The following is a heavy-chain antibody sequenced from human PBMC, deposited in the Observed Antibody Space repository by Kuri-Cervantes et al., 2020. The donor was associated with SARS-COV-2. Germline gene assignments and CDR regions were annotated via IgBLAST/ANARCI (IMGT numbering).Heavy chain of an antibody. CDR3: AKKFESSGIAAAGTEMYFDY. V-gene: IGHV3-23*01. J-gene: IGHJ4*02. D-gene: IGHD6-13*01. CDR2: ISGSGGST. Sequence: GGSLRLSCAASGFTFSSYAMSWVRQAPGKGLEWVSAISGSGGSTYYADSVKGRFTISRDSSKNTLYLQMNSLRAEDTAVYYCAKKFESSGIAAAGTEMYFDYWGQGTLVTVSS. CDR1: GFTFSSYA.